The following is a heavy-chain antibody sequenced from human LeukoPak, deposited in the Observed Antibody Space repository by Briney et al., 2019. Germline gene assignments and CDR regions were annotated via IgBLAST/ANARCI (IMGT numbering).Heavy chain of an antibody. CDR3: ARVARGYSYGYPPFRYYYYYMDV. V-gene: IGHV1-18*01. Sequence: ASVRVSCKASGYTFTSYGISWVRQAPGQGLEWMGWISAYNGNTNYAQKLQGRVTITADKSTSTAYMELSSLRSEDTAVYYCARVARGYSYGYPPFRYYYYYMDVWGKGTTVTVSS. CDR2: ISAYNGNT. CDR1: GYTFTSYG. D-gene: IGHD5-18*01. J-gene: IGHJ6*03.